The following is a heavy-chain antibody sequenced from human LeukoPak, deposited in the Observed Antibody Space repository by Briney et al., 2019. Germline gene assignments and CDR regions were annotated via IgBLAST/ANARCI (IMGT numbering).Heavy chain of an antibody. CDR1: GFTFSSYW. CDR3: AREYKTTLILDYGDYATWFAR. D-gene: IGHD4-17*01. CDR2: INSDGSST. V-gene: IGHV3-74*01. Sequence: GGSLRLSCAASGFTFSSYWRHWVRQAPGKGLVWVSCINSDGSSTSYADSVKGRFTISRDNAKNTLYLQMNSLRAEDTAVYCRAREYKTTLILDYGDYATWFARWGRGTLVTVSS. J-gene: IGHJ5*02.